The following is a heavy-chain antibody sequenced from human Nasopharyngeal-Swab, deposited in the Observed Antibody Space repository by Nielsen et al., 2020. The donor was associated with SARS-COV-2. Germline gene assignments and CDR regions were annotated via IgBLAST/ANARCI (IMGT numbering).Heavy chain of an antibody. D-gene: IGHD6-19*01. CDR2: ISSSSSYM. CDR3: ARESGSGWYYFDY. CDR1: GFTFSSYS. J-gene: IGHJ4*02. V-gene: IGHV3-21*01. Sequence: GGSLRLSCAASGFTFSSYSMNWVRQAPGKGLEWVSSISSSSSYMYYADSVKGRFTISRDNAKNSVYLQMNSLRAEDTAVYYCARESGSGWYYFDYWGQGTLVTVSS.